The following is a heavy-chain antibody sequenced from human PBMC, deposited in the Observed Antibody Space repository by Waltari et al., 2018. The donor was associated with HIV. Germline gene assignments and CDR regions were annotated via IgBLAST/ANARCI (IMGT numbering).Heavy chain of an antibody. Sequence: QVQLVQSGAEVKKPGASVKVSCKASGYTFTSYAMHWVRQAPGQRLEWMGWINAGNGKTKYSQKFQGRVTITRETSASTAYMELSSLRSEDTAVYYCARERGYYDSSGYSYYFDYWGQGTLVTVSS. J-gene: IGHJ4*02. CDR1: GYTFTSYA. D-gene: IGHD3-22*01. CDR2: INAGNGKT. CDR3: ARERGYYDSSGYSYYFDY. V-gene: IGHV1-3*01.